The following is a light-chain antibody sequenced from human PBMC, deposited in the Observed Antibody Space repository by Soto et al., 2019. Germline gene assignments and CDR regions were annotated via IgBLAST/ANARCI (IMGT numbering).Light chain of an antibody. CDR3: HLYNTYSPT. J-gene: IGKJ2*01. Sequence: DIQLTQSPSTLSASVGDRVIITCRASQTIGTWLAWYQERPGQATKLLIYKASTLERGVPSRFSGSGSGTDFTLSISNLQPEDFATYYCHLYNTYSPTLGQGTKLDI. CDR1: QTIGTW. V-gene: IGKV1-5*03. CDR2: KAS.